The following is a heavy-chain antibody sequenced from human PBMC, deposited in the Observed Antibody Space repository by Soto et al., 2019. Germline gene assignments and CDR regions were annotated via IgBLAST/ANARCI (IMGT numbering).Heavy chain of an antibody. CDR3: VRDSHGDY. CDR2: IDHDGPT. Sequence: VQLVESGGGLVQPGGSLRLSCAGSGFNFSNYWMHWVRQAPGKGLEWVSRIDHDGPTDYADSVRGRFTISRDNAENTLYLQMNSLRPEDTAVYYCVRDSHGDYWGQGTLVTVSS. V-gene: IGHV3-74*01. CDR1: GFNFSNYW. J-gene: IGHJ4*02.